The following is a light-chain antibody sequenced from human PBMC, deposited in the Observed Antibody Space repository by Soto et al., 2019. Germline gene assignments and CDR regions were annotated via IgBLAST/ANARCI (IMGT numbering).Light chain of an antibody. Sequence: EIVLTQSPATLSVSPGERVTLSYRASQSVDINLAWYQQKPGQAPRLLIYGASTRATDMSGTFSGRGSGTEFTLTISNVRPEDFAVYYCQQYRSWPRTFGQGTKVEIK. J-gene: IGKJ1*01. CDR3: QQYRSWPRT. CDR2: GAS. CDR1: QSVDIN. V-gene: IGKV3-15*01.